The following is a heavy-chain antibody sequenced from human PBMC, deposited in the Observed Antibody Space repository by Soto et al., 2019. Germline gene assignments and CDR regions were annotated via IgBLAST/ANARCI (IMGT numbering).Heavy chain of an antibody. CDR2: IYYSGST. CDR3: ARTYDGSGPNSGGYGFDI. CDR1: GGSISSYY. D-gene: IGHD3-22*01. Sequence: QVQLQESGPGLVKPSETLSLTCSVSGGSISSYYWSWIRQPPGKGLEWIAYIYYSGSTSYNPSLKSRVSISLDTSKNQCSLKLSSVTAADTAVYYCARTYDGSGPNSGGYGFDIWGQGTMVTVSS. J-gene: IGHJ3*02. V-gene: IGHV4-59*01.